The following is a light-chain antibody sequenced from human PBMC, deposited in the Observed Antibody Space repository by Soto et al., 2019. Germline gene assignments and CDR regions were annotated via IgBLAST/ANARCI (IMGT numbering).Light chain of an antibody. Sequence: EIVMTQSPATLSVSPRERATLSCRASQSVSSNLAWYQQKPGQAPRLLIYGASTRATGIPARFSGSGSGTDFTLTISSLQSEDFAVYYCQQYYKWPQTFGQGTKVDIK. V-gene: IGKV3-15*01. CDR2: GAS. CDR3: QQYYKWPQT. CDR1: QSVSSN. J-gene: IGKJ1*01.